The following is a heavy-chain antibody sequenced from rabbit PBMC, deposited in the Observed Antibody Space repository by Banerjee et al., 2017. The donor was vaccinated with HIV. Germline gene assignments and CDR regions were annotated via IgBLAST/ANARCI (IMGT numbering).Heavy chain of an antibody. D-gene: IGHD1-1*01. CDR3: ATWAYSGSGGWL. V-gene: IGHV1S47*01. Sequence: QEQLVESGGGLVQPGGSLTLTCTASGFDFSDYWMCWVRQAPGKGLEWIGCIYTGGGDTWYASWVNGRFTISSHNAQNTLYLQLNSLTAADTATYFCATWAYSGSGGWLWGQGTLVTVS. CDR2: IYTGGGDT. J-gene: IGHJ4*01. CDR1: GFDFSDYW.